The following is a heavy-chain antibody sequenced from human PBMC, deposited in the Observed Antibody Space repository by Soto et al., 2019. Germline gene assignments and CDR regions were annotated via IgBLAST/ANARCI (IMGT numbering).Heavy chain of an antibody. J-gene: IGHJ3*01. CDR1: GFTLTNYA. V-gene: IGHV3-23*01. D-gene: IGHD5-12*01. CDR3: EGSWT. CDR2: ISASGDRT. Sequence: EVQLLVSGGGSVQPGGSLRLSCEVSGFTLTNYAMSWVRQAPGKGLEWVSQISASGDRTYYADSVKGRFTISKDSSKNTLFLLMNSLRGEDSAVYYCEGSWTWGQGTMVTVSS.